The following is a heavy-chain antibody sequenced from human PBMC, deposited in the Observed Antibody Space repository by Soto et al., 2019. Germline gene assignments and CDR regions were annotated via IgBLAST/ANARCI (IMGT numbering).Heavy chain of an antibody. CDR1: GFTFSSYA. J-gene: IGHJ6*02. D-gene: IGHD1-1*01. CDR2: ISYDGSNK. CDR3: AREEYDWGMDV. Sequence: QVQLVESGGGVVQPGRSLRLSCAASGFTFSSYAMHWVRQAPGKGLEWVAVISYDGSNKYYADSVKGRFTISRDNSKNTLYLQMNSLRAEDTAVYYCAREEYDWGMDVWGQGTTVTVSS. V-gene: IGHV3-30-3*01.